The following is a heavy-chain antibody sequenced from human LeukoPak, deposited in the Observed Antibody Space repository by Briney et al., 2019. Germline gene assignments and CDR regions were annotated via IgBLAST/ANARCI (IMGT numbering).Heavy chain of an antibody. J-gene: IGHJ3*02. CDR1: GFIFDDYA. Sequence: GRSLRLSCAASGFIFDDYAMHWVRPPPGRGLEWVSGITWNSARIDYADSVKGRFTISRDNAKNSLYLQMNSLRAEDMALYYCAKDRLSGFDAFDIWGQGTMVTVS. CDR2: ITWNSARI. V-gene: IGHV3-9*03. CDR3: AKDRLSGFDAFDI. D-gene: IGHD6-25*01.